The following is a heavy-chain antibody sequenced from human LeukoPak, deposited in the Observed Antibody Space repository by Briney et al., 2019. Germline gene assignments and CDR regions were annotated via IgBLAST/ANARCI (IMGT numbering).Heavy chain of an antibody. D-gene: IGHD2-15*01. V-gene: IGHV1-69*13. CDR3: ARAGDLIVVAMGAFDI. CDR2: IIPIFGTA. J-gene: IGHJ3*02. Sequence: ASVKVSCKASGGTFSSYAISWVRQAPGQGLEWMGGIIPIFGTANYAQKFQGRVTITADESTSTAYMELSSLRSEDTAVYYCARAGDLIVVAMGAFDIWGQGTMVTVSS. CDR1: GGTFSSYA.